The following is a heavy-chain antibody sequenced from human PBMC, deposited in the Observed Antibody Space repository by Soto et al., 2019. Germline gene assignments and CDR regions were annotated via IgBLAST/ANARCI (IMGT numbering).Heavy chain of an antibody. Sequence: QVQLQQWGAGLLKPSETLSLTCGVYGGSFSGYYWSWIRQPPGKGLEWIGEVNHSGSTNYNPSLNIRVPISGATSKTQFSVKLSAVTAADTALYYCARKYLPYDGSGSPYGMDVWGQGTTVTVSS. V-gene: IGHV4-34*01. CDR3: ARKYLPYDGSGSPYGMDV. J-gene: IGHJ6*02. CDR1: GGSFSGYY. D-gene: IGHD3-10*01. CDR2: VNHSGST.